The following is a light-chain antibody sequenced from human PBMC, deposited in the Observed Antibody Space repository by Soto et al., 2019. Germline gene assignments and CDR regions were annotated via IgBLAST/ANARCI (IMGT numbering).Light chain of an antibody. Sequence: QSVLTQSSSASASLGSSVKLTCTLSSGHRSYIIAWHQQQPGKAPRYLMKLEGSGSYNKGSGVRDRFSGSSSGADRYLTMSNLQAEDEDDYCCASWDSNIRVFGGGTKVTVL. V-gene: IGLV4-60*03. CDR1: SGHRSYI. CDR2: LEGSGSY. CDR3: ASWDSNIRV. J-gene: IGLJ2*01.